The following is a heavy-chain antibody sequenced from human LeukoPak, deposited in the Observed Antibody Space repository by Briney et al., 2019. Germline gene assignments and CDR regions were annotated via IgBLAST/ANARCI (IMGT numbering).Heavy chain of an antibody. CDR2: MNPNSGGT. D-gene: IGHD1-26*01. CDR1: GYTFTSYD. CDR3: ARDSPDSGSYHSLFDY. J-gene: IGHJ4*02. V-gene: IGHV1-2*02. Sequence: ASVKVSCKASGYTFTSYDINWVRQPTGQRLEWMGWMNPNSGGTNYAQKLKGRVTMTRDTSISTAYMELSRLRSDDTAVYYCARDSPDSGSYHSLFDYWGQGTLVTVSS.